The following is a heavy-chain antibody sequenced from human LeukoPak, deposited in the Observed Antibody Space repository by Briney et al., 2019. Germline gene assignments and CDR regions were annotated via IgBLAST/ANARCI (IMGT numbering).Heavy chain of an antibody. Sequence: SETLSLTCTVSGGSISSSSYYWGWIRQPPGKGLEWIGSINYSGTTYYNPSLKSRVTISVDTSKNQFSLKLSSVTAADTAVYYCARLPIVVVPSTSFDVWGQGTMVTVSS. V-gene: IGHV4-39*01. CDR2: INYSGTT. CDR3: ARLPIVVVPSTSFDV. D-gene: IGHD2-2*01. J-gene: IGHJ3*01. CDR1: GGSISSSSYY.